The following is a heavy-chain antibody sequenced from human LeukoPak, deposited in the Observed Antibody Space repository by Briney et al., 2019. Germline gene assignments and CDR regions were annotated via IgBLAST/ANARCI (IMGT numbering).Heavy chain of an antibody. V-gene: IGHV5-51*01. CDR3: ARHRKTTIVGATSRYYYYYYMDV. J-gene: IGHJ6*03. CDR1: GYSFTSYW. CDR2: IYPGDSDT. Sequence: GESLKISCKGSGYSFTSYWIGWVRQMPGKGLEWMGIIYPGDSDTRYSPSFQGQVTISADKSISTAYLQWSSLKASDTAMYYCARHRKTTIVGATSRYYYYYYMDVWGKGTTVTISS. D-gene: IGHD1-26*01.